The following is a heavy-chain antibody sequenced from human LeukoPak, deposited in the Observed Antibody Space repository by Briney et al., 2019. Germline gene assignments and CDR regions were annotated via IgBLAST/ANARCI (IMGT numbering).Heavy chain of an antibody. D-gene: IGHD6-13*01. V-gene: IGHV3-7*01. J-gene: IGHJ4*02. Sequence: GGSLRLSCAASGFTFSTFWMSWVRQAPGKGPEWVANIKPDGSDKYYIDSVKGRFTISRDNAKNSLYLQMNSLRDEDTAVYYCARGSSCADWGQGTLVTVSS. CDR1: GFTFSTFW. CDR2: IKPDGSDK. CDR3: ARGSSCAD.